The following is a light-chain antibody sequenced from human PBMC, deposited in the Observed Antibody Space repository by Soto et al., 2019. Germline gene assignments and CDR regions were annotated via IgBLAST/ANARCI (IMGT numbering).Light chain of an antibody. CDR1: SSDVGGYNY. CDR2: DVX. Sequence: QSALTQPASVSGSPGQSITISCTGTSSDVGGYNYVSWYQQHPGKAPKLMIYDVXNRXSXXXNRXSGSKSGNTASLTISGLQAEDEADYYCSSYTSSSTLMVFGGGTKLTVL. CDR3: SSYTSSSTLMV. J-gene: IGLJ2*01. V-gene: IGLV2-14*01.